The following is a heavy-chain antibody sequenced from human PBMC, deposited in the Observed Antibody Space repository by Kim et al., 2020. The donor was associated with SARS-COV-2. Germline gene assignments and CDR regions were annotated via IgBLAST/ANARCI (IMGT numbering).Heavy chain of an antibody. Sequence: SVKGRFTISRDNSENTLYLQMSSLRADDSAVYYCAKAVYSGSSGGRTFDCWGQGILVTVSS. J-gene: IGHJ4*02. CDR3: AKAVYSGSSGGRTFDC. D-gene: IGHD6-6*01. V-gene: IGHV3-23*01.